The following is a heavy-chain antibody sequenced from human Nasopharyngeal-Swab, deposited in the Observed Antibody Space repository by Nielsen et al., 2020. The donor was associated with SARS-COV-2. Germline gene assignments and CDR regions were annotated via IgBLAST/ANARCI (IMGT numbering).Heavy chain of an antibody. Sequence: SAKVFCKASGFSITYRFLHWLRQAPGQALEWMGWITPFNGNAKYAQKFQGRVSITRDGSRTTASLELSSLRPDDTAMYFCASGQCINGVCNLTDGLDVWGQGTSVTVS. CDR3: ASGQCINGVCNLTDGLDV. CDR1: GFSITYRF. D-gene: IGHD2-8*01. CDR2: ITPFNGNA. V-gene: IGHV1-45*02. J-gene: IGHJ6*02.